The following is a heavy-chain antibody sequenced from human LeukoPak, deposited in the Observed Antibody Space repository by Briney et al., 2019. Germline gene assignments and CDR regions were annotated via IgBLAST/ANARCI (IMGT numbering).Heavy chain of an antibody. J-gene: IGHJ4*02. CDR1: GFTFSSYA. V-gene: IGHV3-23*01. Sequence: GGSLRLSCAASGFTFSSYAMSWVRQAPGKGLEWVSAASDNGGGTYYADSVKGRFTISRDNSKNTLYLQMNSLRAEDAAVYYCAKELRFLQWIFIDHWGQGALVTVSS. CDR2: ASDNGGGT. CDR3: AKELRFLQWIFIDH. D-gene: IGHD3-3*01.